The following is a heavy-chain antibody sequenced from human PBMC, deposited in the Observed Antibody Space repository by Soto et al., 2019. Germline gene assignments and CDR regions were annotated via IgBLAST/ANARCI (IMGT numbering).Heavy chain of an antibody. CDR1: GFSLSTSGVG. D-gene: IGHD4-17*01. CDR3: ARWCPDYGDYGNWFDP. CDR2: IYWDDDK. V-gene: IGHV2-5*02. Sequence: QITLKESGPTLVKPTQTLTLTCTFSGFSLSTSGVGVGWIRQPPGKALEWLALIYWDDDKRYSPSLKSRLSITKDTSKNQVVLTMTNIDPVDTATYYSARWCPDYGDYGNWFDPWGQGTLVTVSS. J-gene: IGHJ5*02.